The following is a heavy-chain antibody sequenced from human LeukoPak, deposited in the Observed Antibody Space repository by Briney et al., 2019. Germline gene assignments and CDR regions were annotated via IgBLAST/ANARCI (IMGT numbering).Heavy chain of an antibody. CDR2: IYFSGST. CDR3: ARGNNVLRYFDWLNWFDP. CDR1: GGSISSSSYY. V-gene: IGHV4-39*01. D-gene: IGHD3-9*01. Sequence: PSETLSLTCTVSGGSISSSSYYWGWIRQPPGKGLEWIGSIYFSGSTYYNPSLKSRVTIYVDTSKNQFSLKLSSVTAADTAVYYCARGNNVLRYFDWLNWFDPWGQGTLVTVSS. J-gene: IGHJ5*02.